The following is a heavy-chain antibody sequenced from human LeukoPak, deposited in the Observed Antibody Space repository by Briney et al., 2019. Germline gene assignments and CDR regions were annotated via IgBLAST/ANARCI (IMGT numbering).Heavy chain of an antibody. V-gene: IGHV3-23*01. D-gene: IGHD3-9*01. CDR1: GFTFSNYA. Sequence: GGSLRLSCAASGFTFSNYAMSWVRQAPGKGLEWVSAITGSGGNTYYADSVKGRFTISRDNAENTLYLQMNSLRVEDTAVYYCTRDFDAATGSWGQGTLVTVSS. J-gene: IGHJ5*02. CDR2: ITGSGGNT. CDR3: TRDFDAATGS.